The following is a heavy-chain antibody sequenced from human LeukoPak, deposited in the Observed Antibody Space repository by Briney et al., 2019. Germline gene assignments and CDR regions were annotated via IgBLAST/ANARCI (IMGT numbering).Heavy chain of an antibody. CDR2: INHSGST. CDR1: GGSFSGYY. CDR3: ATHYHTAMAYYYYMDV. J-gene: IGHJ6*03. Sequence: PSETLSLTCAVYGGSFSGYYWSWIRQPPGKGLEWIGEINHSGSTNYNPSLKSRVTISVDTSKNQFSLKLSSVTAADTAVYYCATHYHTAMAYYYYMDVWGKGTTVTVSS. D-gene: IGHD5-18*01. V-gene: IGHV4-34*01.